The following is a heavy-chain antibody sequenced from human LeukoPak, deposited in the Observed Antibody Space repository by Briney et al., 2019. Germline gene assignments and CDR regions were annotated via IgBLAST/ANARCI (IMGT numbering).Heavy chain of an antibody. Sequence: PGGSLRLSCAASGFTFSSYAMHWVRQAPGKGLEWVAVISYDGSNKYYADSVKGRFTISRDNSKNTLYLQMNSLRAEDTAVYYCAREGGYSYGRKGGYFDYWGQGTLVTVSS. D-gene: IGHD5-18*01. CDR2: ISYDGSNK. CDR3: AREGGYSYGRKGGYFDY. J-gene: IGHJ4*02. CDR1: GFTFSSYA. V-gene: IGHV3-30-3*01.